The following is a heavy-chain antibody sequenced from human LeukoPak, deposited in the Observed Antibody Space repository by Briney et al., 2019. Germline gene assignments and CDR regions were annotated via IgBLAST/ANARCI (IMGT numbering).Heavy chain of an antibody. Sequence: PGGSLRLSCAASGFTFSSYAMHWVRQALGKGLEWVAVISYDGSNKYYADSVKGRFTISRDNSKNTLYLQMNSLRAEDTAVYYCARVRGTIVDYWGQGTLVTVSS. CDR2: ISYDGSNK. V-gene: IGHV3-30-3*01. D-gene: IGHD4/OR15-4a*01. CDR1: GFTFSSYA. CDR3: ARVRGTIVDY. J-gene: IGHJ4*02.